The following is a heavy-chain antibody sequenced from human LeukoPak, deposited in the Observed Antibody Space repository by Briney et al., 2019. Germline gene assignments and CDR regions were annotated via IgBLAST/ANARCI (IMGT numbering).Heavy chain of an antibody. CDR1: GYTFTSYG. V-gene: IGHV1-18*01. D-gene: IGHD3-10*01. Sequence: GASVNVSCKTSGYTFTSYGISWVRQAPGQGLEWMGWISAYNGNTNYAQKFQGRVTVTTETSTSTAYMELRSLRFDDTAVYYCARLNFGSEDYWGQGTLVTVSS. CDR3: ARLNFGSEDY. CDR2: ISAYNGNT. J-gene: IGHJ4*02.